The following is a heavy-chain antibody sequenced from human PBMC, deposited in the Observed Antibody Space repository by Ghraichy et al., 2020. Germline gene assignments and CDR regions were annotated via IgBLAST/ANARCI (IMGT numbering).Heavy chain of an antibody. Sequence: GGSLRLSCAASGFTFSSYTMNWVRQAPGKGLEWVSSISSGSSYIYYADSVKGRFTISRDNAKNSLYLQMNSLRAEDTAVYYCARDLVVVPAAIVLYGMDVGGQWTTVTVSS. CDR3: ARDLVVVPAAIVLYGMDV. J-gene: IGHJ6*02. D-gene: IGHD2-2*02. CDR1: GFTFSSYT. CDR2: ISSGSSYI. V-gene: IGHV3-21*01.